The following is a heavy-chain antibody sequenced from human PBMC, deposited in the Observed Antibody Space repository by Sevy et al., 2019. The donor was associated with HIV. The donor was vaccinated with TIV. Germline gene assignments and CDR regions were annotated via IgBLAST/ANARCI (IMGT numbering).Heavy chain of an antibody. Sequence: GESLKISCKGSGYIFTNYWIGWVRQMPGKGLEWMGIISPTDFDTRYSPSFQGQITVSVDNSISTAYLQWSSLKASDTAMYYCARRNYYDRSGLFDYWGQGTLVTVSS. V-gene: IGHV5-51*01. J-gene: IGHJ4*02. D-gene: IGHD3-22*01. CDR1: GYIFTNYW. CDR2: ISPTDFDT. CDR3: ARRNYYDRSGLFDY.